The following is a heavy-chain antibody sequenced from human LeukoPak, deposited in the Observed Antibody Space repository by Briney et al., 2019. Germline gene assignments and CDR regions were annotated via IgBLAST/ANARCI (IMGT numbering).Heavy chain of an antibody. J-gene: IGHJ4*02. CDR1: GFTFSTYG. D-gene: IGHD3-22*01. CDR2: IGYDGSET. Sequence: GESLRLSCATSGFTFSTYGMHWVRQAPGKGLEWVAFIGYDGSETHYADSVKGRFTISRDNSKNTVHLQMGGLRGEDTAVYYCAKRGKDSPGYYNYFDSWGQGTLVTVSS. V-gene: IGHV3-30*02. CDR3: AKRGKDSPGYYNYFDS.